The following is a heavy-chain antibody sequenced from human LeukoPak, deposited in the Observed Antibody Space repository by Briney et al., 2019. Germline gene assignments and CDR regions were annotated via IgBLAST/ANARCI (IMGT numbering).Heavy chain of an antibody. CDR1: GFTFSNYG. CDR3: VKARMPHCGTDCLES. CDR2: IRGSGGGT. Sequence: PGGSLRLSCAASGFTFSNYGMSWVRQAPGKGLEGVSVIRGSGGGTYYADSVKGRFTISRDNSKNTVYLQMNSLRAEDTAVYYCVKARMPHCGTDCLESWGQGTLVTVSS. D-gene: IGHD2-21*02. V-gene: IGHV3-23*01. J-gene: IGHJ4*02.